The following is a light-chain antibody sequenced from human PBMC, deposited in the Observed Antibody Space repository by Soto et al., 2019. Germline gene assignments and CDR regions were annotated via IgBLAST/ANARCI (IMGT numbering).Light chain of an antibody. Sequence: DIQMTQSPSSLSASVGDRVTITCQASQDISNYLNWYQQKPGKAPKLLIYDASNLETGVPSRFSGSVSGTDFTFTISSLQPEDIATYYCQQYDKLPPYTFGQGTKLEIK. CDR3: QQYDKLPPYT. V-gene: IGKV1-33*01. J-gene: IGKJ2*01. CDR2: DAS. CDR1: QDISNY.